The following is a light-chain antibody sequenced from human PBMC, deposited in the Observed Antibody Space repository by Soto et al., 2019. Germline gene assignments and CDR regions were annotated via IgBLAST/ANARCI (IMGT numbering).Light chain of an antibody. Sequence: QSVLTQPPSASGSPGQSVTISCTGTSSDVGGYNSVSWYQQHPGKAPKLMIYEVSKRPLGVPDRFSGSKSGNTASLTVSGLQAEDEAYYHCSSYAGSNNFVVFGGGTKLTVL. CDR3: SSYAGSNNFVV. CDR2: EVS. V-gene: IGLV2-8*01. J-gene: IGLJ2*01. CDR1: SSDVGGYNS.